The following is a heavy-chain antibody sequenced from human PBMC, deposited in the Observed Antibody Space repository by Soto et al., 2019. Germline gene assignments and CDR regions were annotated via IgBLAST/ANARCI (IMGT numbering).Heavy chain of an antibody. CDR3: VKALSARYNSAKAFDV. CDR2: ITSNGGST. D-gene: IGHD2-2*02. CDR1: GFTFSSYA. J-gene: IGHJ3*01. V-gene: IGHV3-64D*06. Sequence: GESLKISCSASGFTFSSYAMHWVRQAPGKGLEYVSAITSNGGSTYYPDSMNGRFTIFRDNSENTLYLQMSSLRAEDTAFYYCVKALSARYNSAKAFDVWGQGTMVTVS.